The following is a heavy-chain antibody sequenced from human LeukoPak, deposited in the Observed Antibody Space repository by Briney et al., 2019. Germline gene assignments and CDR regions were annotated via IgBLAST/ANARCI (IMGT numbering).Heavy chain of an antibody. Sequence: SQTLSLTCTVSGVSISSGGYYWSWIRQHPGKGLEWIGYIYYSGSTYYNPSLKSRVTISVDTSKNQFSLKLSSVTAADTAVYYCARESSSSCLDYWGQGTLVTVSS. CDR1: GVSISSGGYY. CDR2: IYYSGST. CDR3: ARESSSSCLDY. V-gene: IGHV4-31*03. D-gene: IGHD6-6*01. J-gene: IGHJ4*02.